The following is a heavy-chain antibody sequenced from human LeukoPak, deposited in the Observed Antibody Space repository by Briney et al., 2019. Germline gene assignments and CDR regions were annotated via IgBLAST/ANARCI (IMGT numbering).Heavy chain of an antibody. CDR1: GYSFTSYG. D-gene: IGHD2-8*01. V-gene: IGHV1-18*01. CDR2: ISTYNANT. J-gene: IGHJ4*02. Sequence: ASVKVSCKASGYSFTSYGISWVRQAPGQGLEWMGWISTYNANTNYALKLQGRVTLTTDTSTNTAYMELKSLRSDDTAVYYCARGECSIGVCYPSGYWGQGTLVTVSS. CDR3: ARGECSIGVCYPSGY.